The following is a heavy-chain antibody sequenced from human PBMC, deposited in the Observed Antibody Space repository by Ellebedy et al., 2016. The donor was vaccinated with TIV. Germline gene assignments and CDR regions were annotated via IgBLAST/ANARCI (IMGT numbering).Heavy chain of an antibody. Sequence: MPSETLSLTCTVSGYSISSGHYWGWIRQLPGMGLEWKGNIYFSGSSYYNPSLKSRVTMSVDTSKNQLSLNLSSVTAADTAVYYCARVGYNMLTGHYFFDFWGQGTLVTVSS. CDR3: ARVGYNMLTGHYFFDF. CDR1: GYSISSGHY. D-gene: IGHD3-9*01. J-gene: IGHJ4*02. CDR2: IYFSGSS. V-gene: IGHV4-38-2*02.